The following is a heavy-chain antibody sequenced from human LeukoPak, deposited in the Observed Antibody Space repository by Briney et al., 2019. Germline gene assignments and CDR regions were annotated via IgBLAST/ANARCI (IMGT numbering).Heavy chain of an antibody. CDR3: ARDGYNSHFDY. J-gene: IGHJ4*02. CDR2: ISSSGNIV. D-gene: IGHD5-24*01. Sequence: GGSLRLSCAASGFTFSDYYMSWIRQVPGKGLEWVSYISSSGNIVYYTDSVKGRFTISRDNAKNSLYLQMNSLRAEDTAVYYCARDGYNSHFDYWGQGTLVTVSS. V-gene: IGHV3-11*04. CDR1: GFTFSDYY.